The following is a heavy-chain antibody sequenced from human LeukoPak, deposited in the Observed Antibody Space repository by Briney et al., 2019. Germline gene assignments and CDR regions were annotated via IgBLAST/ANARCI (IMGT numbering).Heavy chain of an antibody. CDR1: GGTFSSDG. D-gene: IGHD6-6*01. Sequence: ASVKVSCKASGGTFSSDGISWVRQAPGQGLEWMGGIIPIFGTTNYAQMFQGRVTITADESTSTAYMELSSLGSEDTAVYYCARARLVQSYYYYYMDVWGKGTTVTVSS. CDR2: IIPIFGTT. CDR3: ARARLVQSYYYYYMDV. J-gene: IGHJ6*03. V-gene: IGHV1-69*13.